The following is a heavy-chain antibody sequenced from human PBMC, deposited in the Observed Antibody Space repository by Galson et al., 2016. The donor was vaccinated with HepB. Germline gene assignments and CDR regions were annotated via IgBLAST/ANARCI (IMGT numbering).Heavy chain of an antibody. V-gene: IGHV1-18*01. Sequence: SVKVSCKASGYFSTFTAYGFTWARQAPGQGLEWMGWISGSSGKTKYAQKFQARLTLTTETSTSTAYMELRSLTADDTAVYYCAREVNYNLLTGYYEFDYWGQGTLLSVSS. CDR3: AREVNYNLLTGYYEFDY. D-gene: IGHD3-9*01. J-gene: IGHJ4*02. CDR1: GYFSTFTAYG. CDR2: ISGSSGKT.